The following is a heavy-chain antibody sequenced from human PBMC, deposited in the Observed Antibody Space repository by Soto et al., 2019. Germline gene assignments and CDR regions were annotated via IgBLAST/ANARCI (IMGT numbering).Heavy chain of an antibody. CDR1: GFTVSSNY. CDR3: AREHIVGGVENAFDF. D-gene: IGHD2-8*02. CDR2: IYSGGST. J-gene: IGHJ3*01. V-gene: IGHV3-53*04. Sequence: GGSLRLSCAASGFTVSSNYMSWVRQAPGKGLEWVSVIYSGGSTYYADSVKGRFTISRHNSKNTLYLQMNSLRAEDTAVYSGAREHIVGGVENAFDFWGQGTMVTVSS.